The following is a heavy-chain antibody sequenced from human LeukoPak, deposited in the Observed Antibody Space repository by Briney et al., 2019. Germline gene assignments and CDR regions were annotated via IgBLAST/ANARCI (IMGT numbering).Heavy chain of an antibody. D-gene: IGHD3-22*01. CDR2: IYYSGSI. Sequence: SQTLSLTCTVSGGSISSGGYSWSWIRQHPGKGLEWIGYIYYSGSIYYNPSLKSRVTISVDTSKNQFSLKLSSVTAADTAVYYCARGYYYDSSGYHYYLDYWGQGTLVTVSS. V-gene: IGHV4-31*03. CDR3: ARGYYYDSSGYHYYLDY. J-gene: IGHJ4*02. CDR1: GGSISSGGYS.